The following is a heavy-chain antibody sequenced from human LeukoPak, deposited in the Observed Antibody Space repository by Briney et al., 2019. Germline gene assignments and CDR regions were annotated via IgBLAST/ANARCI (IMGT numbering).Heavy chain of an antibody. CDR1: GFTFDDYA. D-gene: IGHD3-3*01. CDR2: IYSGGST. J-gene: IGHJ3*02. V-gene: IGHV3-NL1*01. CDR3: ARGITIFGVPRASAFDI. Sequence: GGSLRLPCAASGFTFDDYAIHWVRQAPGKGLEWVSVIYSGGSTYYADSVKGRFTISRDNAKNSLYLQMNSLRAEDTAVYYCARGITIFGVPRASAFDIWGQGTMVAVSS.